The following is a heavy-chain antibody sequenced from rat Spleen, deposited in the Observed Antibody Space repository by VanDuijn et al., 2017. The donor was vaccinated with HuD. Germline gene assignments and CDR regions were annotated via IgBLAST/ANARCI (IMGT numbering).Heavy chain of an antibody. D-gene: IGHD1-9*01. CDR3: ARLMGITLFDY. J-gene: IGHJ2*01. CDR2: ISYDGSST. V-gene: IGHV5-7*01. CDR1: GFTFSDYN. Sequence: EVQLVESGGGLVQPGRSLKLSCAASGFTFSDYNMAWVRQAPKKGLEWVATISYDGSSTYYRDSVKGRFTISRDNAKSTLYLQMDSLRSEDTATYYCARLMGITLFDYWGQGVMVTVSS.